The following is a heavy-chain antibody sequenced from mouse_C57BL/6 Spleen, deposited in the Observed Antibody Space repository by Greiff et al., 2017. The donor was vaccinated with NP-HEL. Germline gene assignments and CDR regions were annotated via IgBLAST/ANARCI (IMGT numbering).Heavy chain of an antibody. CDR2: IDPSDSYT. J-gene: IGHJ2*01. D-gene: IGHD1-1*01. V-gene: IGHV1-59*01. CDR1: GYTFTSYW. Sequence: QVQLQQSGAELVRSGTSVKLSCKASGYTFTSYWMHWVKQRPGQGLEWTGVIDPSDSYTNYNQKFKGKATLTVDTSSSTAYMQLSSLTSEDSAVYYCARGNYYGDYWSQGTTLTVSS. CDR3: ARGNYYGDY.